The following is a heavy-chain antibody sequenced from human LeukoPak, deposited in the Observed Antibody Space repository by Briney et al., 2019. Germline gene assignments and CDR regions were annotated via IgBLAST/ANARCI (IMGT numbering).Heavy chain of an antibody. V-gene: IGHV4-59*01. CDR2: IYYSGST. Sequence: SETLSLTCTVSGGSISNCYWSWIRQPPGKGLEWIGYIYYSGSTNYNPSLKSRVTISIDTSKNQFSLKLSSVTAADTAVYYCAGGWFGELFFDYWGQGTLVTVSS. CDR3: AGGWFGELFFDY. CDR1: GGSISNCY. D-gene: IGHD3-10*01. J-gene: IGHJ4*02.